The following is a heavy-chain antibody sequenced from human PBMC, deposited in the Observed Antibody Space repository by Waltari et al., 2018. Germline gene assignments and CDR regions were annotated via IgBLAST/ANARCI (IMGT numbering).Heavy chain of an antibody. V-gene: IGHV1-69*12. J-gene: IGHJ3*01. CDR2: IIPIFGTP. CDR3: AKRIVGGPFDV. D-gene: IGHD1-26*01. CDR1: GGSFGTYG. Sequence: QVHLVQSGAEVRKPGSSVKVSCEASGGSFGTYGISWVRQAPGQGLEWMAGIIPIFGTPNYAQKFQGRVTVAADELTTTVSMELSSLRSDDTAVYFCAKRIVGGPFDVWGQGTMVTVSS.